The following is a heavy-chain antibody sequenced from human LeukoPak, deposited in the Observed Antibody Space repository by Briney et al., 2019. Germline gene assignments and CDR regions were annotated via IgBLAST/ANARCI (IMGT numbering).Heavy chain of an antibody. Sequence: GESLKISCKGSGYSFTSYWIGWVRQMPGKGLEWMGIIYPGDSDTRYSPSFQGQVTISVDRSISTAYLQWSSLRASDTAMYYCARSSYGNYDRPFDYWGQGTLVTVSS. CDR2: IYPGDSDT. V-gene: IGHV5-51*01. D-gene: IGHD4-11*01. CDR3: ARSSYGNYDRPFDY. J-gene: IGHJ4*02. CDR1: GYSFTSYW.